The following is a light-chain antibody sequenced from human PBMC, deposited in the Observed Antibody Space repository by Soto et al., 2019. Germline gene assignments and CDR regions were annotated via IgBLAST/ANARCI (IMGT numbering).Light chain of an antibody. V-gene: IGKV1-5*03. CDR1: QDISNL. Sequence: DIPMTQSPSTLSASVGDRGTITCRDSQDISNLLAWFQQKLGKAPKLXIYRASNLKSGVPARFSGSRSGTDFTFTISSLQPEDIETYYCQQYDNLTLTFGGGTKVDI. J-gene: IGKJ4*01. CDR2: RAS. CDR3: QQYDNLTLT.